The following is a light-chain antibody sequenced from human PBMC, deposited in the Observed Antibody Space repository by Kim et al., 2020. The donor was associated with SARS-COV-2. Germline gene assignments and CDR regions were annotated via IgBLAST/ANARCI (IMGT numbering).Light chain of an antibody. CDR2: DVT. CDR1: SSDVGAFDF. CDR3: ASYTTNYTYV. Sequence: GQSITISCTGTSSDVGAFDFVSWYQQHPDKAPKLLIYDVTKWPSGVSNRFSGSKSGNTASLTISGLQPEDVADYHCASYTTNYTYVFGTGTKVTVL. V-gene: IGLV2-14*03. J-gene: IGLJ1*01.